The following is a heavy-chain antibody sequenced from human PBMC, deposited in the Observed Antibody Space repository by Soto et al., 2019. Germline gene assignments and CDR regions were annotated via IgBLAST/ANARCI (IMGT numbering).Heavy chain of an antibody. CDR3: ARWGEWNDVSYFDY. CDR1: GFTFSSYA. Sequence: GGSLRLSCAASGFTFSSYAMHWVRQAPGKGLEWVAVISYDGSNKYYADSVKGRFTISRDNSKNTLYLQMNSLRAEDTAVYYCARWGEWNDVSYFDYWGQGTLVTVSS. J-gene: IGHJ4*02. CDR2: ISYDGSNK. D-gene: IGHD1-1*01. V-gene: IGHV3-30-3*01.